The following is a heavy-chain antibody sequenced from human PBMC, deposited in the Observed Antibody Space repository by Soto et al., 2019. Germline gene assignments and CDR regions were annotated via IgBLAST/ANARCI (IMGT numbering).Heavy chain of an antibody. D-gene: IGHD2-15*01. J-gene: IGHJ5*02. CDR1: GFTFSSYW. Sequence: EVQLVESGGGLVQPGGSLRLSCAASGFTFSSYWMSWVRQAPGKGLEWVANIKQDGSEKYYVDSVKGRFTISRDNAKNSLCLQVDSLRAADSAVYYCARESVHCSGGNYYSDDWFDPWGQGTLVTVSS. V-gene: IGHV3-7*01. CDR2: IKQDGSEK. CDR3: ARESVHCSGGNYYSDDWFDP.